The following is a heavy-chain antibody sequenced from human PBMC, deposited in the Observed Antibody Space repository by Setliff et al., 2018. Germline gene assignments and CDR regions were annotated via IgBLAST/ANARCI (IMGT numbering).Heavy chain of an antibody. CDR3: TRSRAPSVVLAADFDF. Sequence: ASVKVSCKASGYTFTSSGISWARQAPGQGLEWMGWISVYNGYIVYAQKLQGRVTMTTDTSTSTAYMELRSLRSDHTAVYYCTRSRAPSVVLAADFDFWGQGIPVTVSS. CDR1: GYTFTSSG. J-gene: IGHJ4*02. D-gene: IGHD2-21*01. V-gene: IGHV1-18*01. CDR2: ISVYNGYI.